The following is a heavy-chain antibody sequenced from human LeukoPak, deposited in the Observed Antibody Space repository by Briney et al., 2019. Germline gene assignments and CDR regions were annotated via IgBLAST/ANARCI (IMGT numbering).Heavy chain of an antibody. CDR3: ARDRWFGELLPYYFDY. CDR2: INPNSGGT. CDR1: GYTFTGYY. V-gene: IGHV1-2*02. J-gene: IGHJ4*02. D-gene: IGHD3-10*01. Sequence: ASVKVSCKASGYTFTGYYMHWVRQAPGQGLEWMGWINPNSGGTNYAQKFQGRVTMTRDTSISTAYMELSRLRSDDTAVYYCARDRWFGELLPYYFDYWGQGTLVTVSS.